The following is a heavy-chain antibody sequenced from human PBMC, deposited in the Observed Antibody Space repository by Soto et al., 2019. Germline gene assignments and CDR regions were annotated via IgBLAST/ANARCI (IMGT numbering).Heavy chain of an antibody. CDR1: GFTFSSYG. J-gene: IGHJ6*02. CDR3: AKDRGNWNYEFPLYYYYYYGMDV. V-gene: IGHV3-30*18. D-gene: IGHD1-7*01. CDR2: ISYDGSNK. Sequence: PGGSLRLSCAASGFTFSSYGMHWVRQAPGKWLEWVAVISYDGSNKYYADSVKGRFTISRDNSKNTLYLQMNSLRAEDTAVYYCAKDRGNWNYEFPLYYYYYYGMDVWGQGTTVTVSS.